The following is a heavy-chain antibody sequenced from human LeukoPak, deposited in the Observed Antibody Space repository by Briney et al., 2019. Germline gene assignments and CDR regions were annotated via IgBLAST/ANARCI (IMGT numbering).Heavy chain of an antibody. V-gene: IGHV3-11*04. CDR3: ARDDNWGFDY. J-gene: IGHJ4*02. CDR2: IRGSGSGM. D-gene: IGHD7-27*01. Sequence: PGGSLRLSCAASGFTFSDHFMDWVRQAPGKGLEWVANIRGSGSGMGYGSYYADSVKGRFTISRDNAKTSLYLQMNSLRADDTAVYYCARDDNWGFDYWGQGALVTVSS. CDR1: GFTFSDHF.